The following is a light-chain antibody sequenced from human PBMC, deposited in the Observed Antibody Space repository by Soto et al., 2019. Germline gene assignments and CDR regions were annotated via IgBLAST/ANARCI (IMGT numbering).Light chain of an antibody. J-gene: IGKJ1*01. CDR3: QQYA. CDR1: QSVSSSY. V-gene: IGKV3-20*01. Sequence: EIVLTHAPGARSSSPVGGGTRSCRASQSVSSSYLAWYQQKPGQSPRLLIYDVSSRATGIPDRFSGSGSGTDFTLTISRLEPEDFALYYCQQYAFGQGTKVDIK. CDR2: DVS.